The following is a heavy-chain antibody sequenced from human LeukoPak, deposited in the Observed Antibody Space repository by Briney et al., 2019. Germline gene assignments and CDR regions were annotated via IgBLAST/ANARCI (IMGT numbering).Heavy chain of an antibody. D-gene: IGHD6-13*01. CDR3: ARYSSSWYEGQIDY. CDR2: INHSGST. V-gene: IGHV4-34*01. CDR1: GGSFSGYY. Sequence: SETLSLTCAVYGGSFSGYYWSWIRQPPGKGLEWIGEINHSGSTNYNPSLKSRVTISVDTSKNQFSLKLSSVTAADTAVYYCARYSSSWYEGQIDYWGQGTLVTVSS. J-gene: IGHJ4*02.